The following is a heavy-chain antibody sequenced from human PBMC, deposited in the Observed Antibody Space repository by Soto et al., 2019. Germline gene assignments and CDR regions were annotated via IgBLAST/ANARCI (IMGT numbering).Heavy chain of an antibody. CDR3: ARARATIAAAAIFDC. D-gene: IGHD6-13*01. CDR1: GGSISTSNW. J-gene: IGHJ4*02. CDR2: VYRTGST. V-gene: IGHV4-4*02. Sequence: QVQLQESGPGLVKPSGTLSLTCAVSGGSISTSNWWSWVRQPPGKGLEWIGEVYRTGSTNYNPSLESRLTXPXXXSQXQCSLKLTSVTAADTAVYYCARARATIAAAAIFDCWGQGTLVTVSS.